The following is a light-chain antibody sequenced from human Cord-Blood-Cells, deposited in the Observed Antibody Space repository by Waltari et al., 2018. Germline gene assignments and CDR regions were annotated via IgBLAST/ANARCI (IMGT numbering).Light chain of an antibody. CDR2: EVS. J-gene: IGLJ1*01. Sequence: QSALTQPASVSGSPGQSITIPCTGTSSDVGSYNLFSWYQQHPGKAPKLMIYEVSKRPSGVSNRFSGSKSGNTASLTISGLQAEDEADYYCCSYAGSSTVFGTGTKVTVL. V-gene: IGLV2-23*02. CDR1: SSDVGSYNL. CDR3: CSYAGSSTV.